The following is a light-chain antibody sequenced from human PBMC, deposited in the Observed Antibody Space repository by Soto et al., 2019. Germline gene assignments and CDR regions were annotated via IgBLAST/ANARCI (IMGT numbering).Light chain of an antibody. Sequence: QSVLTQPASVSGSPGQSITIPCTGTSSDVGGQNYVSWYQHHPGKAPKLMIYDVTNRPSGVSDRFSGSKSGNTASLTISGLQAEDEADYYCSSYTSITTFYVFGTGTKLTVL. J-gene: IGLJ1*01. CDR1: SSDVGGQNY. CDR3: SSYTSITTFYV. V-gene: IGLV2-14*03. CDR2: DVT.